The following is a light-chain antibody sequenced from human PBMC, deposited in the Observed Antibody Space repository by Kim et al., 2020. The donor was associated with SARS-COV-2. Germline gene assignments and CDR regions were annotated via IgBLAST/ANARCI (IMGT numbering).Light chain of an antibody. CDR3: AGWDDSLNGYV. CDR2: SGS. J-gene: IGLJ1*01. CDR1: RSNIGRNT. V-gene: IGLV1-44*01. Sequence: ELTQPPSASGTPGQRVTISCSGTRSNIGRNTVNWYQHSPGTAPKLLIYSGSERPSGVPDRFSGPKSGTSASLAITGLQSEDEADYYCAGWDDSLNGYVFGTGTKVTVL.